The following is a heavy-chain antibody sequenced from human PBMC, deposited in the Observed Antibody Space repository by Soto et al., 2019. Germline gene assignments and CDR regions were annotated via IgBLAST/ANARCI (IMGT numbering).Heavy chain of an antibody. CDR3: ARCYTVTTRFGMDV. J-gene: IGHJ6*02. D-gene: IGHD4-17*01. V-gene: IGHV4-39*01. CDR1: GGSISSSSYY. CDR2: IYYSGST. Sequence: PSETLSLTCTVSGGSISSSSYYWGWIRQPPGKGLEWIGSIYYSGSTYYNPSLKSRVTISVDTSKNQFSLKLSSVTAADTAVYYCARCYTVTTRFGMDVWGQGTTDTVSS.